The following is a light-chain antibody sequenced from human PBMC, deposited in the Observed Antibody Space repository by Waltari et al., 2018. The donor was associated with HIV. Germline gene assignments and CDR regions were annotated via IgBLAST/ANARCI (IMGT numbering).Light chain of an antibody. J-gene: IGLJ2*01. CDR1: NIGTKD. CDR3: QVWHYTVV. CDR2: NDI. V-gene: IGLV3-9*01. Sequence: SYELTQPFSVSVALGQTARIPCGGSNIGTKDVHWYQQKPGQAPLLLIFNDIHRPSGVPGRFSGSKSRNLATLTISGAQAGDEAAYYCQVWHYTVVFGGGTKVTV.